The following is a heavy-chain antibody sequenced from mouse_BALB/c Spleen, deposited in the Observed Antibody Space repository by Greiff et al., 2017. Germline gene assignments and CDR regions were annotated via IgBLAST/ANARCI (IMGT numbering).Heavy chain of an antibody. Sequence: DVKLVESGGGLVQPGGSRKLSCAASGFTFSSFGMHWVRQAPEKRLEWVAYISSGSSTIYYADTVKGRFTISRDNPKNTLFLQMTSLRSEDTAMYYCARGYYGSSYWYFDVWGAGTTVTVAS. CDR1: GFTFSSFG. CDR2: ISSGSSTI. V-gene: IGHV5-17*02. CDR3: ARGYYGSSYWYFDV. D-gene: IGHD1-1*01. J-gene: IGHJ1*01.